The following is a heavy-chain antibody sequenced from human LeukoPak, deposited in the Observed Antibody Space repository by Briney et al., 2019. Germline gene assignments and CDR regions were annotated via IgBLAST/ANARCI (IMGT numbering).Heavy chain of an antibody. D-gene: IGHD3-16*01. Sequence: SETVSLTCTVSGGSISDYYRGWIRQPSGKGLEWIGYFYNSGSSTYNPSLKSRVTISVDTSKEQFSLKVNSVTAADTAVYYCTRGAGWLIDYWGQGILVTVSS. V-gene: IGHV4-59*01. CDR2: FYNSGSS. CDR3: TRGAGWLIDY. J-gene: IGHJ4*02. CDR1: GGSISDYY.